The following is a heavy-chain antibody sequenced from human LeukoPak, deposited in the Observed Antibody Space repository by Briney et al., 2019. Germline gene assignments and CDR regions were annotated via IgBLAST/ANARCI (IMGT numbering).Heavy chain of an antibody. CDR2: IYSSGST. D-gene: IGHD5-12*01. CDR1: GGSISSYH. V-gene: IGHV4-59*01. CDR3: ARGNGGYDYLFDI. Sequence: SETLSLTCTVSGGSISSYHWSWIRQPPGKGLQWIGFIYSSGSTNYNPSLKSRVTISLDTSKNQFSLRVSSVTSADTAVYYCARGNGGYDYLFDIWGQGKMVPVSS. J-gene: IGHJ3*02.